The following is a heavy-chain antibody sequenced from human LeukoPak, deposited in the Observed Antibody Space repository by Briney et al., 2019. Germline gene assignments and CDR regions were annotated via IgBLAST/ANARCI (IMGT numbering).Heavy chain of an antibody. D-gene: IGHD1-26*01. CDR2: ISYDGSNK. CDR3: ARESTGGGSYLY. CDR1: GFTFSSYA. Sequence: PGRSLRLSCAASGFTFSSYAMHWVRQAPGKGLEWVAVISYDGSNKYYADSVKGRFTISRDNSKNTLYLQMNSLRAEDTAVYYCARESTGGGSYLYWGQGTLVTVSS. V-gene: IGHV3-30-3*01. J-gene: IGHJ4*02.